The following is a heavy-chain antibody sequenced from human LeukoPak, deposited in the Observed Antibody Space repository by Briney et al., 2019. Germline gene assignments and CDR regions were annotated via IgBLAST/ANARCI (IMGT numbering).Heavy chain of an antibody. Sequence: GGSLRLSCAASGFTFSSYSMNWVRQAPGQGLEWVSYISSSSSTIYYADSVKGRFTISRDNAKNSLYLQMNSLRAEDTAVYYCARGVGAVLRGFDYWGQGTLVTVSS. J-gene: IGHJ4*02. D-gene: IGHD1-26*01. CDR2: ISSSSSTI. V-gene: IGHV3-48*01. CDR1: GFTFSSYS. CDR3: ARGVGAVLRGFDY.